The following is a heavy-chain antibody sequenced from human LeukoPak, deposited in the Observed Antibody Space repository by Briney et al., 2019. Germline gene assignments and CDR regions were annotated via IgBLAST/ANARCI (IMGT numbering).Heavy chain of an antibody. D-gene: IGHD1-26*01. V-gene: IGHV3-30*04. CDR2: ISYDGSNK. J-gene: IGHJ4*02. Sequence: GGSPRLSCAASGFTFSSYAMHWVRQAPGKGLEWVAVISYDGSNKYYADSVKGRFTISRDNSKNTLYLQMNSLRDEDTAVYYCASSGSYRFDYWGQGTLVTVSS. CDR3: ASSGSYRFDY. CDR1: GFTFSSYA.